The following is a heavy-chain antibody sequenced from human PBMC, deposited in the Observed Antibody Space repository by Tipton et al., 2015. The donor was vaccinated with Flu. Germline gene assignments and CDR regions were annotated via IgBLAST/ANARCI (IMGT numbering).Heavy chain of an antibody. CDR1: GYTFSGYS. V-gene: IGHV1-2*02. J-gene: IGHJ5*02. Sequence: QLVQSGPEVKKPGASVKVSCRASGYTFSGYSMHWVRQAPGQGLQWMGWINPNNGGTTYAQNFQGRVTMTLDTSRSTAYMELTSLISDDTAVYYCARLRRSFYDYGDYVAWGQGTVVTVSS. D-gene: IGHD4-17*01. CDR2: INPNNGGT. CDR3: ARLRRSFYDYGDYVA.